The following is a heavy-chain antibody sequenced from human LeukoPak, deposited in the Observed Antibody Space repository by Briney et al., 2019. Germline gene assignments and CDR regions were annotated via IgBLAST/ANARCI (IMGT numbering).Heavy chain of an antibody. D-gene: IGHD5-18*01. CDR1: GFTFSSYW. Sequence: GGSLRLSCAASGFTFSSYWMSWVRQAPGKGLEWVANTKQDGSEKYYVDSVKGRFTISRDNAKNSLYLQMNSLRAEDTAVYYCARGHMDTAMVVFDYWGQGTLVTVSS. CDR3: ARGHMDTAMVVFDY. V-gene: IGHV3-7*01. CDR2: TKQDGSEK. J-gene: IGHJ4*02.